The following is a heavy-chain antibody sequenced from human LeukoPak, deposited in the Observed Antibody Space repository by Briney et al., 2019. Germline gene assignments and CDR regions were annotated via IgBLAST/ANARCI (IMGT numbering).Heavy chain of an antibody. CDR2: ISYSTSYI. CDR1: GFPFNTYT. CDR3: ARHYPDYSSSSGAFDI. J-gene: IGHJ3*02. Sequence: GGSLSLSCAASGFPFNTYTINWVRQAPGKGLEWVSSISYSTSYIYYADSVKGRFTIARDNAKNSLFVEMNSLRAEDTAVYYCARHYPDYSSSSGAFDICGRGTMVTVSS. D-gene: IGHD6-6*01. V-gene: IGHV3-21*01.